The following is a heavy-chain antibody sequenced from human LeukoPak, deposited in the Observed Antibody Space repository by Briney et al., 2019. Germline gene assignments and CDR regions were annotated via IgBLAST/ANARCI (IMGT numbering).Heavy chain of an antibody. V-gene: IGHV4-39*01. CDR1: GGSISSTSYY. Sequence: PSETLSLTCTVSGGSISSTSYYWGCIRQPPGKGMEWNARIYYSGSTYYNPSLKSRVSIFVDTSKNQFSLKLSPVTAADTAVYYCARQDDFWSGYYYYWGQGTLLTVSS. CDR2: IYYSGST. D-gene: IGHD3-3*01. J-gene: IGHJ4*02. CDR3: ARQDDFWSGYYYY.